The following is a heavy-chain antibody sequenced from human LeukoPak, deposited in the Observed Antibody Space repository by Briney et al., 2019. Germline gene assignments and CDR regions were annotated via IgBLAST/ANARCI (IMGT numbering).Heavy chain of an antibody. CDR1: GFTFSSYA. CDR3: AKAPVIAAAASYYFDY. Sequence: GGSLRLSCAASGFTFSSYAMSWVRQAPGKGLEWVSAISGSGGSTYYADSVKGRFTISRDNSKNTLYLQMNSLRAEDTAVYYCAKAPVIAAAASYYFDYWGQGTLVTVSS. CDR2: ISGSGGST. J-gene: IGHJ4*02. D-gene: IGHD6-13*01. V-gene: IGHV3-23*01.